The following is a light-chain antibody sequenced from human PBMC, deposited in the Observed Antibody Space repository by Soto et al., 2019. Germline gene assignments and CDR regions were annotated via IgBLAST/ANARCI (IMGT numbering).Light chain of an antibody. J-gene: IGLJ3*02. CDR3: CSYAGSSTWV. Sequence: QSVLTQPASVSGSPGQSITISCTGTSNDVGSYNLVSWYQQHPGKAPKVMIYEGSKRPSGVSNRFSGSKSGNTASLTISGLQAEDEADYYCCSYAGSSTWVFGGGTKLTVL. CDR1: SNDVGSYNL. V-gene: IGLV2-23*01. CDR2: EGS.